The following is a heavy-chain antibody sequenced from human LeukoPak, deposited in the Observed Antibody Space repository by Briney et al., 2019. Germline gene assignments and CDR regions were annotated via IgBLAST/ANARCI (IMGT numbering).Heavy chain of an antibody. CDR2: IYSGGST. Sequence: PGGSLRLTCAASGFTVNSNYMSWVRQAPGKGLEWVSVIYSGGSTYYADSVKGRFTISRDNSKNTLYLQMNSLRAEDTAVYYCARDVRGPGRFDPWGQGTLVTVSS. J-gene: IGHJ5*02. CDR3: ARDVRGPGRFDP. D-gene: IGHD3-10*02. V-gene: IGHV3-53*01. CDR1: GFTVNSNY.